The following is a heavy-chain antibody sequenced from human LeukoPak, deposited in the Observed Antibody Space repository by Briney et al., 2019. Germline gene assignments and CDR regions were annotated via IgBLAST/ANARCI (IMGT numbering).Heavy chain of an antibody. V-gene: IGHV4-59*11. CDR3: ATIAAAGVGPMDV. CDR1: GGSISSHY. Sequence: SETLSLTCTVSGGSISSHYWSWIRQPPGKGLEWIGYIYYSGSTNYNPSLKSRVTISVDTSKNQFSLKLSSVTAADTAVYYCATIAAAGVGPMDVWGQGTTVTVSS. CDR2: IYYSGST. D-gene: IGHD6-13*01. J-gene: IGHJ6*02.